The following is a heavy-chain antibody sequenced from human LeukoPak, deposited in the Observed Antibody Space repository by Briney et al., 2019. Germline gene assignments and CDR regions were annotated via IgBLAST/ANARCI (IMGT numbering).Heavy chain of an antibody. CDR1: GFTFSSYG. V-gene: IGHV3-33*01. CDR3: ARDQGIFDY. Sequence: GTSLRLSCAASGFTFSSYGMHWVRQPPSKGLEWVAIVRFDGSNKYYADSVKGRFTIPRDNSKNSLHQQMNSLRDEDAAVYYCARDQGIFDYWGRGTLVTVSS. CDR2: VRFDGSNK. J-gene: IGHJ4*02.